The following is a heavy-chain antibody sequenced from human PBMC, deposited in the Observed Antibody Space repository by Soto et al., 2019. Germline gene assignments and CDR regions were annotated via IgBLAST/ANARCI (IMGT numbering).Heavy chain of an antibody. CDR3: ARGLKYDSSGYDFDY. CDR1: GYTFTSYY. V-gene: IGHV1-46*01. J-gene: IGHJ4*02. Sequence: QVQLVQSGAEVKKPGASVKVSCKASGYTFTSYYMHWVRQAPGQGLEWMGIINPSGGSTRYAQKFHGRVTITRETSTSTVYMELSSLRSEDTPVYYCARGLKYDSSGYDFDYWGQGTLGTVST. D-gene: IGHD3-22*01. CDR2: INPSGGST.